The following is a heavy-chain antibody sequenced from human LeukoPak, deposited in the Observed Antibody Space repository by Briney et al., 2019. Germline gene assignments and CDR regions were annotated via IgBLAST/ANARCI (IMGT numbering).Heavy chain of an antibody. J-gene: IGHJ2*01. CDR1: GVSISSYY. Sequence: SETLSLTCSVSGVSISSYYWSWIRQPPGKGLEWIGYIHYSGSTNYNPSLKSRVTISVDTSKNQFSLKLSSVTAADTAVYYCARDLRYSSGWYDWYFDLWGRGTLVTVSS. D-gene: IGHD6-19*01. V-gene: IGHV4-59*01. CDR3: ARDLRYSSGWYDWYFDL. CDR2: IHYSGST.